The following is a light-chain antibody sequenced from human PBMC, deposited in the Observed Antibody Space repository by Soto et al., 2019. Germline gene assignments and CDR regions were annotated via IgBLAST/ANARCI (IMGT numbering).Light chain of an antibody. Sequence: DIQMTQSASCLSSSVGDVFTITCQGSQDIKNYLNWYQQKSGKAPKLLIYDASDLETGVPSRFSGSGSGTEFTLSISSLQPDDFATYYCHQYNSYWTFGQGTKVDIK. CDR2: DAS. CDR1: QDIKNY. CDR3: HQYNSYWT. V-gene: IGKV1-33*01. J-gene: IGKJ1*01.